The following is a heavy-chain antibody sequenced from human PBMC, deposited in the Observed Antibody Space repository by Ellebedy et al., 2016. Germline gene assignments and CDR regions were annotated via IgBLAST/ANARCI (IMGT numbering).Heavy chain of an antibody. CDR3: ASSKPVDTAMFDY. CDR1: GFTFSSYW. Sequence: GGSLRLSCAASGFTFSSYWMHWVRQAPGKGLVWVSRINSDGSSTSYADSVKGRFTISRDNAKNTLYLQMNSLRAEDTAVYYCASSKPVDTAMFDYWGQGTLVTVSS. CDR2: INSDGSST. V-gene: IGHV3-74*01. D-gene: IGHD5-18*01. J-gene: IGHJ4*02.